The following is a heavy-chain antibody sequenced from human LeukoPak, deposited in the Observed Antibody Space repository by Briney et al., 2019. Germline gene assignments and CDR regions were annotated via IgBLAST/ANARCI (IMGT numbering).Heavy chain of an antibody. Sequence: SETLSLTCAVYGGSFSAYYWSWIRQPPGKGLEWIGEINHSGTTNYNPSLKSRVTISVDTSENQFSLKLSSVTAADTAVYYCARGPMAGEVPAARGDHWFDPWGREPWSPSPQ. CDR3: ARGPMAGEVPAARGDHWFDP. CDR2: INHSGTT. CDR1: GGSFSAYY. V-gene: IGHV4-34*01. J-gene: IGHJ5*02. D-gene: IGHD2-2*01.